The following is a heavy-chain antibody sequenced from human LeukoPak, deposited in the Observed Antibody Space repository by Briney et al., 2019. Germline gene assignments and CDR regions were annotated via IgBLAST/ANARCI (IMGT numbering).Heavy chain of an antibody. CDR3: ARDPYSSSWYRGGPGGYDY. Sequence: GSLRLSCAASGFTFSSYSMTWVRQAPGKGLEWIGSVYYSGGTYYNPSLTSRVTISVDTSKNQFSLRLSSVTAADTAVYYCARDPYSSSWYRGGPGGYDYWGQGTLVTVSS. CDR2: VYYSGGT. CDR1: GFTFSSYS. D-gene: IGHD6-13*01. V-gene: IGHV4-59*05. J-gene: IGHJ4*02.